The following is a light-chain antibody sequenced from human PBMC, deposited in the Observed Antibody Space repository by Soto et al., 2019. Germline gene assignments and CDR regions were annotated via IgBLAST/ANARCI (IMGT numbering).Light chain of an antibody. J-gene: IGKJ3*01. CDR3: QQYDNLPLT. CDR1: QDINNC. V-gene: IGKV1-33*01. CDR2: DAS. Sequence: DIQMTQSPSSLSASVGDRVTITCQASQDINNCLNWYYQKPGKAPKLLIYDASNLEIGFPSRFSGSGSATHFAVTIISLQPEDTATYYCQQYDNLPLTFGPGTKVEIK.